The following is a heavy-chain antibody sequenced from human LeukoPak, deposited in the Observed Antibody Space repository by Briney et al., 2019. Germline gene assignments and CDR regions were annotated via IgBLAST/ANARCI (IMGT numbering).Heavy chain of an antibody. CDR1: GFTVSSNY. CDR3: VRDHHRRLYDNQARDTFDI. Sequence: GGSLRLSCAASGFTVSSNYMSWVRQAPGKGLEWVSYISSSSSTIYYVDSVKGRFTISRDNAKNSLYLQMNSLRAEDTAVYYCVRDHHRRLYDNQARDTFDIWGQGTMVTVSS. CDR2: ISSSSSTI. V-gene: IGHV3-48*01. J-gene: IGHJ3*02. D-gene: IGHD3-22*01.